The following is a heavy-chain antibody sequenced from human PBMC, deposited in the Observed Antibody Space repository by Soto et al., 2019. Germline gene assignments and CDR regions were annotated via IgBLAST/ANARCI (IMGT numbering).Heavy chain of an antibody. Sequence: SETLALTCAVYGGSFSGYYWSWIRQPPGKGLEWIGEINHSGSTNYNPSLKSRVTISVDTSKNQFSLKLSSVTAADTAVYYCARGRLFDWLSNFDYWGQGTLVTVSS. J-gene: IGHJ4*02. CDR2: INHSGST. CDR3: ARGRLFDWLSNFDY. D-gene: IGHD3-9*01. V-gene: IGHV4-34*01. CDR1: GGSFSGYY.